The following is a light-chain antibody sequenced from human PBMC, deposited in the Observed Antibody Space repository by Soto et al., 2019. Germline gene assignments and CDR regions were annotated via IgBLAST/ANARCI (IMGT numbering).Light chain of an antibody. V-gene: IGKV3-20*01. CDR3: QQYGSSPPT. J-gene: IGKJ1*01. Sequence: EIVLTQSPGTLSLSPGERATLSCRASQSVSSSYLAWYQQKPAQAPRLVIYGASSRASGIPDRFSGSGSGTDFTLTISRLEPEDFAVYPCQQYGSSPPTFGQGTKVDIK. CDR2: GAS. CDR1: QSVSSSY.